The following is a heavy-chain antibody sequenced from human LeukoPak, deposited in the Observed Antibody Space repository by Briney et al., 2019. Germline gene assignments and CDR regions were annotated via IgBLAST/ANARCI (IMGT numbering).Heavy chain of an antibody. D-gene: IGHD3-10*01. CDR2: IYPGDSDT. Sequence: GESLKISCKASGYSFSSYWIGWVRQMPGKGLECMGIIYPGDSDTTYSPSFQGQVTISVDKSISTAYLQWSSLRASDTAIYYCARLGSETYDSGSGSYPNWYFDLWGRGTLVTVSS. J-gene: IGHJ2*01. CDR1: GYSFSSYW. CDR3: ARLGSETYDSGSGSYPNWYFDL. V-gene: IGHV5-51*01.